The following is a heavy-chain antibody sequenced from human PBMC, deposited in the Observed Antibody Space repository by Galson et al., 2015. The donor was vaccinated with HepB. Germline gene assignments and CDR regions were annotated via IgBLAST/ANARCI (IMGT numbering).Heavy chain of an antibody. D-gene: IGHD3-16*01. V-gene: IGHV3-7*01. CDR1: GFTFGDYW. CDR3: AGDRPTWDV. CDR2: IKVDGSEE. J-gene: IGHJ6*02. Sequence: SLRLSCAASGFTFGDYWLTWVRQAPGEGLEWVATIKVDGSEEYYVDSVMGRFTISRDNTINSLYLQMNSLRAEDTAVYYCAGDRPTWDVWGQGTTVTVSS.